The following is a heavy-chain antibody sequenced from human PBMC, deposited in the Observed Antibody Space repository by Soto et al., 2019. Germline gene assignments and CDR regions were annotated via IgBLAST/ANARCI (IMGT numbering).Heavy chain of an antibody. V-gene: IGHV4-31*03. CDR3: ARDPFATGYFDY. CDR1: GGSLSSGGYY. Sequence: SETLSLTCTVSGGSLSSGGYYWSWTRQHPGKGLGGIGYIYYSGSTYYNPSLKSRVTISVDTSKNQFSLKLSSVTAADTAVYYCARDPFATGYFDYWGQGTLVTVSS. D-gene: IGHD7-27*01. J-gene: IGHJ4*02. CDR2: IYYSGST.